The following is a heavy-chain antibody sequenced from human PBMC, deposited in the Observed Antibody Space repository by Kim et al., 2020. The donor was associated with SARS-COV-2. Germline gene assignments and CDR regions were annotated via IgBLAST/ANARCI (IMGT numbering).Heavy chain of an antibody. J-gene: IGHJ4*02. D-gene: IGHD2-2*01. CDR3: ARDRCSSTSCFDY. Sequence: YNPSLKSRVTISVDTSKNQFSLKLSSVTAADTAVYYCARDRCSSTSCFDYWGQGTLVTVSS. V-gene: IGHV4-59*01.